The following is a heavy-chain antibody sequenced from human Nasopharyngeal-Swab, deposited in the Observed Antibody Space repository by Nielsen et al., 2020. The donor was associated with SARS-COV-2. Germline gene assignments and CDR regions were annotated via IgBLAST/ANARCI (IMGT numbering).Heavy chain of an antibody. J-gene: IGHJ6*02. Sequence: GESLKISCQGSGYSFTSYWIGWVRQMPGKGLEWMGIIYPGDSDTRYSPSFQGQVTISADKSISTAYLQWSSLKASDTAMYYCARRGSGSHGYYYGMDVWGQGTTVTVSS. V-gene: IGHV5-51*01. CDR2: IYPGDSDT. CDR3: ARRGSGSHGYYYGMDV. CDR1: GYSFTSYW. D-gene: IGHD1-26*01.